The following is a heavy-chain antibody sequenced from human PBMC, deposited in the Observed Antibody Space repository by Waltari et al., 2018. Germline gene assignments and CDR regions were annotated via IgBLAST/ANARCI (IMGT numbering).Heavy chain of an antibody. Sequence: QVQLQQWGAGLLKPSETLSLTCAVYGGSFSGYSWSWIRQPPGKGLEWIGEINHSGSTNYNPSLKSRVTISVDTSKNQFSLKLSSVTAADTAVYYCARGRGRVWQQLPYFDYWGQGTLVTVSS. D-gene: IGHD6-13*01. V-gene: IGHV4-34*01. J-gene: IGHJ4*02. CDR3: ARGRGRVWQQLPYFDY. CDR2: INHSGST. CDR1: GGSFSGYS.